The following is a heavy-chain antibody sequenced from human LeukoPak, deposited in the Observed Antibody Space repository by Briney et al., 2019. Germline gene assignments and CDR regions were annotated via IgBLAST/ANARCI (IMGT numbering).Heavy chain of an antibody. V-gene: IGHV3-23*01. CDR3: AKSAFCSGGNCSFDY. D-gene: IGHD2-15*01. J-gene: IGHJ4*02. CDR1: GFTFNRYA. CDR2: ISGGGGNT. Sequence: GGSLRLSCAASGFTFNRYALSWVRQAPGKGLEWVSAISGGGGNTDYADSVKGRFTISRDNSKNTLYLQMNSLRAEDTALYYCAKSAFCSGGNCSFDYWGQGTLVTVSS.